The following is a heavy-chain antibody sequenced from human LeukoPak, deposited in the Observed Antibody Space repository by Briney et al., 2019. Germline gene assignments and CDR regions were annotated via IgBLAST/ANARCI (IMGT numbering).Heavy chain of an antibody. CDR3: ARDVGSSGWYLY. D-gene: IGHD6-19*01. CDR1: GFTFSSYW. J-gene: IGHJ4*02. Sequence: GGSLRLSCAASGFTFSSYWMGWVRQAPGKGLEWVANIKPDGSEKYYVDSVKGRFTISRDNVKNSLDLQVNSLRAEDTAVYYCARDVGSSGWYLYWGQGTLVTVSS. CDR2: IKPDGSEK. V-gene: IGHV3-7*01.